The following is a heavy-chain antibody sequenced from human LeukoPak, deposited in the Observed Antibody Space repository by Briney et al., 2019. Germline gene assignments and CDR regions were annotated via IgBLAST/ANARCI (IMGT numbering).Heavy chain of an antibody. J-gene: IGHJ6*02. D-gene: IGHD2-2*01. CDR1: GFSFSGYA. CDR3: AKVRDIVVVPAAIRSYGMDV. CDR2: ICGSGGST. V-gene: IGHV3-23*01. Sequence: GGSLRLSCAASGFSFSGYAMSWVRQAPGKGLEWVSAICGSGGSTYYADSVKGRFTISRDNSKNTLYLQMSSLRAEDTAVYYCAKVRDIVVVPAAIRSYGMDVWGQGTTVTVSS.